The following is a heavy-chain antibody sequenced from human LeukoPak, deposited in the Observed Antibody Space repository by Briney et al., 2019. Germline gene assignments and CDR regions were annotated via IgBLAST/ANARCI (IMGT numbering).Heavy chain of an antibody. Sequence: PSETLSLTCAVSGGSIGSSNWWSRGRQPPGKGLEWIGEVYQSGSTHYNPSLKNRVTISVDKSKNQFSLNLSSVTAADTAVYYCARWGSGYFDYWGQGTQVTVSS. CDR1: GGSIGSSNW. CDR2: VYQSGST. D-gene: IGHD6-19*01. J-gene: IGHJ4*02. CDR3: ARWGSGYFDY. V-gene: IGHV4-4*02.